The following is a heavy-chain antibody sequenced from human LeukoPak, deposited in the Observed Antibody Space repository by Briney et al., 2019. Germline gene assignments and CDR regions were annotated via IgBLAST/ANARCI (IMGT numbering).Heavy chain of an antibody. D-gene: IGHD3-22*01. CDR3: AKDSDYYHSSGYYYAYFQH. J-gene: IGHJ1*01. CDR2: ISSSSSTI. Sequence: GGSLRLSCADSGFTFSTYSMNSVRQAPGKGLEWVSYISSSSSTIYYADSVKGRFTISRDNAKNSLYLQMNSLRDEDTAVYYCAKDSDYYHSSGYYYAYFQHWGQGTLVTVSS. CDR1: GFTFSTYS. V-gene: IGHV3-48*02.